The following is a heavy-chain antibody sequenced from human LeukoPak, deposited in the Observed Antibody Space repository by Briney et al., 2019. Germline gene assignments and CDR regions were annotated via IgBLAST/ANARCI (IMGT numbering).Heavy chain of an antibody. V-gene: IGHV3-33*06. CDR1: GFTFSSYG. D-gene: IGHD6-13*01. CDR3: AKEGPYSSSWYIRAFDI. Sequence: GGSLTLSCAASGFTFSSYGMHWVRQAPGKGLEGVAVIWYEGSNKYYADSVKGRFTISRDNSQNPLYLQRNSLRAEDTAVYYSAKEGPYSSSWYIRAFDIWGQGTMVTVSS. J-gene: IGHJ3*02. CDR2: IWYEGSNK.